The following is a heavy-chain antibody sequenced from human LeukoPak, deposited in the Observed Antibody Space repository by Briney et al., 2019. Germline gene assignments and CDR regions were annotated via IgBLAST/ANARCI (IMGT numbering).Heavy chain of an antibody. CDR3: ARDRGDYGSGSYYNGLDY. Sequence: GGSLRLSCAASGFTFSSYSMNWVRQAPGKGLEWVAVISYDGSNKYYADSVKGRFTISRDNSKNTLYLQMNSLRAEDTAVYYCARDRGDYGSGSYYNGLDYWGQGTLVTVSS. D-gene: IGHD3-10*01. CDR1: GFTFSSYS. CDR2: ISYDGSNK. J-gene: IGHJ4*02. V-gene: IGHV3-30*03.